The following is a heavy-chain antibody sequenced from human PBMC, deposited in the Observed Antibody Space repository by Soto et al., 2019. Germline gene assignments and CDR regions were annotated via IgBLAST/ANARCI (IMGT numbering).Heavy chain of an antibody. V-gene: IGHV4-31*03. Sequence: SETLSLTCTVSGGSISSGGYYWSWIRQHPGKGLEWIGYIYYSGSTYYNPSLKSRVTISVDTSKNQFSLKLSSVTAADTAVYYCARGMTTVTTFDYWGQGTLVTVSS. CDR3: ARGMTTVTTFDY. J-gene: IGHJ4*02. CDR2: IYYSGST. CDR1: GGSISSGGYY. D-gene: IGHD4-17*01.